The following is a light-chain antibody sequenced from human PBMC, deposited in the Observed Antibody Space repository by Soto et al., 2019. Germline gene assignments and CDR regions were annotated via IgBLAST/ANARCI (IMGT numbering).Light chain of an antibody. Sequence: QSGLTQPPSASGTPGQRVTISCSGSSSNIGSNYVYWYQQLPGTAPKLLIYRNNQRPSGVPDRFSGSKSGTSASLAIRGLRSEDEADYYCAAWDDSLSAVVFGGGTKLTVL. J-gene: IGLJ2*01. CDR1: SSNIGSNY. V-gene: IGLV1-47*01. CDR2: RNN. CDR3: AAWDDSLSAVV.